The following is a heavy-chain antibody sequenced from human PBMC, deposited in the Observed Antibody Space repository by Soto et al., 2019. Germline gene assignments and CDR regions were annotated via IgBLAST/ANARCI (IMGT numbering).Heavy chain of an antibody. CDR1: GGSISGHY. V-gene: IGHV4-59*08. CDR2: IYYSGST. D-gene: IGHD3-16*01. Sequence: QVQLQESGPGLVKPSETLSLSCNVSGGSISGHYWSWVRQTPGKGLEWIGYIYYSGSTNYNPSLKSRVTSSVDTSKSHFSLRLTSVTAADTAVYYCARGPYYDLIWNYYYMDVWGKGTTVTVSS. CDR3: ARGPYYDLIWNYYYMDV. J-gene: IGHJ6*03.